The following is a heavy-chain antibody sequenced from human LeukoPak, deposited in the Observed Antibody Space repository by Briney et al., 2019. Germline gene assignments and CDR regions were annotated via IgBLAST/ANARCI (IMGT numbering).Heavy chain of an antibody. Sequence: ASVKVSCKASGYTFTSYDINWVRQATGQGLEWMGWMNPNSGNTNYAQKLQGRVTMTTDTSTSTAYMELRSLGSDDTAVYYCARSAGTTYYYYYYMDVWGKGTTVTVSS. D-gene: IGHD1-1*01. CDR3: ARSAGTTYYYYYYMDV. CDR2: MNPNSGNT. CDR1: GYTFTSYD. V-gene: IGHV1-18*01. J-gene: IGHJ6*03.